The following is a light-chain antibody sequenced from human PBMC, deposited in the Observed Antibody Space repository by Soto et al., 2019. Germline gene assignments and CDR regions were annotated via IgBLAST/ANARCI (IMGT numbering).Light chain of an antibody. V-gene: IGLV2-14*01. CDR3: GSYTTSSTVV. Sequence: QSVLTQPASVSGSPGQSITISCTGTSSDVGGHNYVSWYQQQSGKAPKLMIFEVSNRPSGVSNRFSGSKSGNTASLTISGLQAEDEADYYCGSYTTSSTVVFGGGTKVTVL. J-gene: IGLJ2*01. CDR1: SSDVGGHNY. CDR2: EVS.